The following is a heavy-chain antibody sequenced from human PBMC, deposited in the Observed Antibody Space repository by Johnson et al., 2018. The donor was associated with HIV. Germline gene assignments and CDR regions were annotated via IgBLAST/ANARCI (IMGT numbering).Heavy chain of an antibody. CDR1: GFSISSYW. CDR2: INDDGTKI. CDR3: AREGLEI. Sequence: VQLVESGGGLVQPGGSLRLSCVASGFSISSYWMHWVRQAPGKGLVWVSRINDDGTKINYADSLKGRFTISSANARNTLYRQMNSLRVDDTAVYYCAREGLEIWGQGTMVTVSS. J-gene: IGHJ3*02. V-gene: IGHV3-74*01.